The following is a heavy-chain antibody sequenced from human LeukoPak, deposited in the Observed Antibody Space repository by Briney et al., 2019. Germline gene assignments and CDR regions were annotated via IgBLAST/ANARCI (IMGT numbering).Heavy chain of an antibody. Sequence: GGSLRLSCAASGFTVSSNYMSWVRQAPGKGLEWVSVIYSGGSTCYADSVKGRFTISRDNSKNTLYLQMNSLRAEDTAVYYCAREGVVIAGMDVWGQGTTVTVSS. CDR3: AREGVVIAGMDV. CDR2: IYSGGST. V-gene: IGHV3-66*01. J-gene: IGHJ6*02. CDR1: GFTVSSNY. D-gene: IGHD3-10*01.